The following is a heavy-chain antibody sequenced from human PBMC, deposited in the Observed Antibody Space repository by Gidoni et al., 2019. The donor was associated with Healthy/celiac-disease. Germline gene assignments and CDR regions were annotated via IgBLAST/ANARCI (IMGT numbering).Heavy chain of an antibody. CDR2: ISSSSSYT. J-gene: IGHJ5*02. CDR1: GFTFSDYY. Sequence: QVQLVESGGGLVKPGGCLRLSCAASGFTFSDYYMSWIRQAPGKGLEWVSYISSSSSYTNYADSVKGRFTISRDNAKNSLYLQMNSLRAEDTAVYYCARDRGYSSGWYLSLDPWGQGTLVTVSS. CDR3: ARDRGYSSGWYLSLDP. D-gene: IGHD6-19*01. V-gene: IGHV3-11*06.